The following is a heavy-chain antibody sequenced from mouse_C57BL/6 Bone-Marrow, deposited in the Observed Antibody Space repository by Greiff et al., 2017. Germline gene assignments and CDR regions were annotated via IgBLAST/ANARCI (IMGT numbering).Heavy chain of an antibody. D-gene: IGHD2-5*01. CDR3: ARTAYYSNYGAMDY. Sequence: VQLQQPGAELVMPGASVKLSCKASGYTFTSYWMHWVKQRPGQGLEWIGEIDPSDSYTNYNQKFKGKSTLTVDKSSSTAYMQLRSLTSENSAVYYCARTAYYSNYGAMDYWGQGTAVTVSS. CDR1: GYTFTSYW. CDR2: IDPSDSYT. V-gene: IGHV1-69*01. J-gene: IGHJ4*01.